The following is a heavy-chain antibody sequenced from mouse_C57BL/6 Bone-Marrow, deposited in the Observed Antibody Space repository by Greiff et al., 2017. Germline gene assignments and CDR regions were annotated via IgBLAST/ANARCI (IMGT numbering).Heavy chain of an antibody. Sequence: DVKLVESGGGLVKPGGSLKLSCAASGFTFSDYGMHWVRQAPEKGLEWVAYISSGSSTIYYADPVKGRFTISRDNAKNTLFLQMTSLRSEDTAMYYCARPITTASSFAYWGQGTLVTVSA. CDR3: ARPITTASSFAY. CDR2: ISSGSSTI. D-gene: IGHD1-2*01. CDR1: GFTFSDYG. J-gene: IGHJ3*01. V-gene: IGHV5-17*01.